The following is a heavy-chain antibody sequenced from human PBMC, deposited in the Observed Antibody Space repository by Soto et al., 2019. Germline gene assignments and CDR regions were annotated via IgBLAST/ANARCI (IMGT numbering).Heavy chain of an antibody. J-gene: IGHJ3*02. CDR1: GGSVSSGSYY. Sequence: QVQLQESGPGLVKPSETLSLTCTVSGGSVSSGSYYWSWIRQPPGKGLEWIGYIYYSGSTNYNPSLKSRVTISVDTSKNQFSLKLSSVTAADTAVYYCAREDIVAVNAFDIWGQGTMVTVSS. CDR3: AREDIVAVNAFDI. D-gene: IGHD5-12*01. CDR2: IYYSGST. V-gene: IGHV4-61*01.